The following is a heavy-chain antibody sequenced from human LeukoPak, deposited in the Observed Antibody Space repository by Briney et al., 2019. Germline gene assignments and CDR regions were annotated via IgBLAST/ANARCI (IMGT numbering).Heavy chain of an antibody. D-gene: IGHD3-3*01. Sequence: SETLSLTCTVSGGSISSGGYYWSWIRQHPGKGLEWIGYIYYSGSTYYNPSLKSRVTISVDTSKKQFSLKLSSVTAADTAVYYCARHGVVGQYDFHSSWFDPWGQGTLVTVSS. J-gene: IGHJ5*02. V-gene: IGHV4-39*01. CDR1: GGSISSGGYY. CDR3: ARHGVVGQYDFHSSWFDP. CDR2: IYYSGST.